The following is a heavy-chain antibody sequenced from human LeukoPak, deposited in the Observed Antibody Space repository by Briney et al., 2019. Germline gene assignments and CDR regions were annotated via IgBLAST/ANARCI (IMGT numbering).Heavy chain of an antibody. CDR2: TRFDGSIK. CDR3: AIWGGTRQYYFDY. CDR1: GFIFSDYG. D-gene: IGHD1-1*01. J-gene: IGHJ4*02. Sequence: PGRSLRLSCAVSGFIFSDYGFHRVRQAPGKGLEWVAVTRFDGSIKQYADSVKGRFTISRDDSKNTLYLQMNFLKSEDTAVYYCAIWGGTRQYYFDYWGQGTLVTVSS. V-gene: IGHV3-33*03.